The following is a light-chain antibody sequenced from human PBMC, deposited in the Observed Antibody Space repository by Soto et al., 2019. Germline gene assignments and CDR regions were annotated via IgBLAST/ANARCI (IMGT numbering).Light chain of an antibody. Sequence: QSALTQPASVSGSPGQSITISCTGTSSDVGGYNYVSWYQQHPGKAPKLMIYDVSNRPSGVSNRFSGSKSGNTASLTISGLQAEDEADYYCSSYTSSSFYVFGGGTKVTVL. V-gene: IGLV2-14*01. J-gene: IGLJ3*02. CDR2: DVS. CDR3: SSYTSSSFYV. CDR1: SSDVGGYNY.